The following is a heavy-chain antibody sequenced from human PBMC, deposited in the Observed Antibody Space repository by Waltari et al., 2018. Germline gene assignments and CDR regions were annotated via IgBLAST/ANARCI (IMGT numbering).Heavy chain of an antibody. J-gene: IGHJ3*02. D-gene: IGHD6-13*01. V-gene: IGHV3-30*01. CDR2: TSFDGGNK. Sequence: QVHLVESGGGVVQPGKSLRLSCSASEMTLSSYAMHWVRQAPGQGLEWVALTSFDGGNKFYADSVKGRFTISRDNSKNTLYLEMNSLRAEDTAIYYCVSSAAGTRLSDAFNIWGQGTMVT. CDR3: VSSAAGTRLSDAFNI. CDR1: EMTLSSYA.